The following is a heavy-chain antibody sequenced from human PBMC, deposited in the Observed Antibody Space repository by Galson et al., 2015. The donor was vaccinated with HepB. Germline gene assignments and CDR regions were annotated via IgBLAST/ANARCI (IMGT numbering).Heavy chain of an antibody. V-gene: IGHV5-51*01. Sequence: QSGAEVTKPGESLKISCKGSGSRFTSYWIGWVRQMPGKGLEWMGIIYPGDSDTRYSPSFQGQVTISADKSISSAYLQWSSLKASDTAIYYCARIGSEKAPGTEDYYYYGMDVWGQGTTVTVSS. CDR3: ARIGSEKAPGTEDYYYYGMDV. J-gene: IGHJ6*02. CDR2: IYPGDSDT. D-gene: IGHD6-13*01. CDR1: GSRFTSYW.